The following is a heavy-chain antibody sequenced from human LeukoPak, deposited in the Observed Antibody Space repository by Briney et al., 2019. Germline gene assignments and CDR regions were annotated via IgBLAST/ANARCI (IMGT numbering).Heavy chain of an antibody. Sequence: GGSLRLSCAASGFTFSSYAMSWVRQAPGKGLEWVSAISGSGGSTYYADSVKGRFTISRDNSKNTLYMQMNSLRAEDTAVYYCAKVSISASYYSYYYGMDVWGQGTTVTVSS. CDR3: AKVSISASYYSYYYGMDV. J-gene: IGHJ6*02. D-gene: IGHD3-10*01. CDR2: ISGSGGST. V-gene: IGHV3-23*01. CDR1: GFTFSSYA.